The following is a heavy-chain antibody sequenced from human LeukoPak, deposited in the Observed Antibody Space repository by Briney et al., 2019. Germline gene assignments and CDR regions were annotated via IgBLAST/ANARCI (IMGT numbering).Heavy chain of an antibody. CDR1: GFTFSSCW. Sequence: PGGSLRLSCAASGFTFSSCWMHWVRQVPGKGLVWVSRINTDGTTTSYADSVKGRFTISRDNSKNTLYLQMNSLRAEDTAVYYCANPIVVVPAAADYSNYVADYWGQGTLVTVSS. J-gene: IGHJ4*02. D-gene: IGHD2-2*01. CDR2: INTDGTTT. CDR3: ANPIVVVPAAADYSNYVADY. V-gene: IGHV3-74*01.